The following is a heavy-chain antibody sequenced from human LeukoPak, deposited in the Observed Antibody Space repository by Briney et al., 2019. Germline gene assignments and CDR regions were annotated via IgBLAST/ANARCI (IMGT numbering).Heavy chain of an antibody. V-gene: IGHV5-10-1*01. Sequence: GESLKISCEGSGYSFTSYWISWVRQMPGKGLEWMGRIDPSDSYTNYSPSFQGHVTISADKSISTAYLQWSSLKASDTAMYYCARHYRGVGYCSGGSCGIADYWGQGTLVTVSS. CDR3: ARHYRGVGYCSGGSCGIADY. CDR2: IDPSDSYT. D-gene: IGHD2-15*01. CDR1: GYSFTSYW. J-gene: IGHJ4*02.